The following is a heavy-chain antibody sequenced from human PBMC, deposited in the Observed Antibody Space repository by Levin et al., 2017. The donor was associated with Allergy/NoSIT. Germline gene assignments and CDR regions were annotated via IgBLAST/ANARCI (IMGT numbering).Heavy chain of an antibody. V-gene: IGHV4-34*01. CDR3: AGGYRDRRLPAHS. D-gene: IGHD2-2*01. J-gene: IGHJ6*02. CDR2: INPTGGT. CDR1: GDSFTTYY. Sequence: TSSETLSLTCALSGDSFTTYYWTWVRQAPGKGLEWIGEINPTGGTISSPSLKGRVTISIDTSKNQVYLKMASVTAADTAIYFCAGGYRDRRLPAHSWGQGTAVTVSS.